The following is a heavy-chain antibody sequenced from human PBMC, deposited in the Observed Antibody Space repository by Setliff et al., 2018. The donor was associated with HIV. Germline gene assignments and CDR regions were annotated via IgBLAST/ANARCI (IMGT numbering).Heavy chain of an antibody. CDR2: AHHRGRT. D-gene: IGHD6-13*01. CDR3: ALDEAAAGVGQGKFLY. CDR1: GGSISSDY. J-gene: IGHJ4*02. Sequence: SETLSLTCSVSGGSISSDYWSWVRQPPGKGLEWIGDAHHRGRTNYNPSLKSRVTISVDDSKNEFSLKVTSVTAADTAVYYCALDEAAAGVGQGKFLYWGQGILVTVSS. V-gene: IGHV4-59*08.